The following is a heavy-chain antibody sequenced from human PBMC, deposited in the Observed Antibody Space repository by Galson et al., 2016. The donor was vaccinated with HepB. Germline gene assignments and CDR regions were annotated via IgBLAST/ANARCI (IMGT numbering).Heavy chain of an antibody. CDR1: GYTFISYD. J-gene: IGHJ5*02. CDR3: ARAPSKRADQRGGLWFDP. D-gene: IGHD1-26*01. Sequence: SVKVSCKASGYTFISYDISWVRQATGQGLEWMGWMNPKSGNTGYAQKFQGRITMTRSTSTGTAYMELSSLRSEDTAVYYCARAPSKRADQRGGLWFDPWGQGTLVTVSS. CDR2: MNPKSGNT. V-gene: IGHV1-8*01.